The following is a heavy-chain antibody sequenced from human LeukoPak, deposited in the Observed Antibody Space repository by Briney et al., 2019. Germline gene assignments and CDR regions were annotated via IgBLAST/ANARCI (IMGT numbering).Heavy chain of an antibody. CDR3: TRGGFGLSADF. Sequence: ASVKVSCKASGYTFTTYDINWVRQATGQGLEWMGWMNPNSGNTGYAQKFQGRVTITRSTSISTAYMELSGLRSEDTAVYYCTRGGFGLSADFWGQGTLVTVSS. J-gene: IGHJ4*02. CDR2: MNPNSGNT. D-gene: IGHD3/OR15-3a*01. V-gene: IGHV1-8*03. CDR1: GYTFTTYD.